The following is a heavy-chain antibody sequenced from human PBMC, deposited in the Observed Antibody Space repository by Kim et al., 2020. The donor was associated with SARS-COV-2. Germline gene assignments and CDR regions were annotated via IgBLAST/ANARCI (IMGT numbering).Heavy chain of an antibody. Sequence: GSTNYNPSLESRVTISVDTSKNQFSLQLSSVTAADTAVYYCARATPVIDYWGQGTLVTVSS. V-gene: IGHV4-59*01. CDR3: ARATPVIDY. CDR2: GST. J-gene: IGHJ4*02.